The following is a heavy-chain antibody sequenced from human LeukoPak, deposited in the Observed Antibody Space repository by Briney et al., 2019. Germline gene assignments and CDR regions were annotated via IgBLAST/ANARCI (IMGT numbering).Heavy chain of an antibody. D-gene: IGHD4-17*01. CDR1: GFTFSSHA. V-gene: IGHV3-30-3*01. CDR2: ISYDGSNK. Sequence: GGSLRLSCAASGFTFSSHAMHWVRQAPGKGLEWVAVISYDGSNKYYADSVKGRFTISRDNSKNTLYLQMNSLRAEDTAVYYCARERVTTGDYWGQGTLVTVSS. CDR3: ARERVTTGDY. J-gene: IGHJ4*02.